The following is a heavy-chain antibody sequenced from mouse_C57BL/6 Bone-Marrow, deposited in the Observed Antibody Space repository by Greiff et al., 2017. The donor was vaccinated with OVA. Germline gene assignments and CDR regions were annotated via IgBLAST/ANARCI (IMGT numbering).Heavy chain of an antibody. V-gene: IGHV7-1*01. J-gene: IGHJ4*01. CDR3: ARDGLNWDYAMDY. CDR1: GFTFSDFY. Sequence: EVMLVVSGGGLVQSGRSLRLSCATSGFTFSDFYMEWVRQAPGKGLEWIAASRNKANDYTTEYSASVKGRFIVSRDTSHSILYLQMNALRAEDTAMYYCARDGLNWDYAMDYWGQGTSATVSS. D-gene: IGHD4-1*01. CDR2: SRNKANDYTT.